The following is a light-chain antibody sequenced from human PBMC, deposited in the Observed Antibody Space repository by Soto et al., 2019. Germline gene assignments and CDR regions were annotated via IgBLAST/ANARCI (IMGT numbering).Light chain of an antibody. CDR3: AAWDDSRNGVV. V-gene: IGLV1-44*01. Sequence: QAVVTQPPSASGTPGQRVTISCSGSSSNIGSNTVNWYQQLPGTAPKLLIYSNNQRPSGVPDRFSGSKSGTSASLAISGLQSEDEADYYCAAWDDSRNGVVFGGGTKVTVL. J-gene: IGLJ2*01. CDR2: SNN. CDR1: SSNIGSNT.